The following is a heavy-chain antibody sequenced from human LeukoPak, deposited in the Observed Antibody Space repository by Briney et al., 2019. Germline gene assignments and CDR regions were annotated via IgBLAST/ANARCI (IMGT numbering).Heavy chain of an antibody. D-gene: IGHD2-21*01. CDR2: FDPEAIET. J-gene: IGHJ4*02. CDR1: GYTLRDVS. V-gene: IGHV1-24*01. CDR3: ARVGGPYCGGDCFDY. Sequence: ASVKVSCKVSGYTLRDVSIHWVRQTPGKGPEWMGGFDPEAIETLYAQKFQGRVTITADESTSTAYMELSSLRSEDTAVYYCARVGGPYCGGDCFDYWGQGTLVTVSS.